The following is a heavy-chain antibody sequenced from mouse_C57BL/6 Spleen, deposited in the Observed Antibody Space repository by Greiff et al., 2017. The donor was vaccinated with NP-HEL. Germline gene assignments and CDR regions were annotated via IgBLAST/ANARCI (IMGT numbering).Heavy chain of an antibody. CDR1: GYTFTDYY. CDR2: IYPGSGNT. CDR3: ARSRGYYYGSSRGSYYYAMDY. D-gene: IGHD1-1*01. J-gene: IGHJ4*01. Sequence: QVQLQQSGPELVKPGASVKISCKASGYTFTDYYINWVKQRPGQGLEWIGWIYPGSGNTKYKAKFKGKATLTVDTSSSTAYMQLSSLTSEDSAVYFCARSRGYYYGSSRGSYYYAMDYWGQGTSVTVSS. V-gene: IGHV1-84*01.